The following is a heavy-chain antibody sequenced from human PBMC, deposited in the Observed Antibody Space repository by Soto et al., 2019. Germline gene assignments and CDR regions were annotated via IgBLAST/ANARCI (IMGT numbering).Heavy chain of an antibody. J-gene: IGHJ6*02. Sequence: SVKVSCKASGGTFSSYAISWVRQAPGQGLEWMGGIIPIFGTANYAQKFQGRVTITADESTSTAYMELSSLRSEDTAVYYCARIEYSSSSPSAPYGMDVWGQGTTVTVS. CDR1: GGTFSSYA. CDR2: IIPIFGTA. D-gene: IGHD6-6*01. V-gene: IGHV1-69*13. CDR3: ARIEYSSSSPSAPYGMDV.